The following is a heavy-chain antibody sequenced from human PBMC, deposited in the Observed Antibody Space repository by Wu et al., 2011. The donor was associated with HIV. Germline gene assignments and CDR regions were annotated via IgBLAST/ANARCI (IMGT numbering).Heavy chain of an antibody. J-gene: IGHJ4*02. V-gene: IGHV1-8*03. CDR1: GYTFTNYD. CDR3: ARSSWGWNINFDY. CDR2: MNPNSGNT. Sequence: QVQLVQSGAEVKKPGASVKVSCKAYGYTFTNYDINWVRQATGQGLEWMGWMNPNSGNTGYAQKFQGRVTITRNTSISTAYMELSSLRSEDTAVYYCARSSWGWNINFDYWGQGTLVTVSS. D-gene: IGHD6-13*01.